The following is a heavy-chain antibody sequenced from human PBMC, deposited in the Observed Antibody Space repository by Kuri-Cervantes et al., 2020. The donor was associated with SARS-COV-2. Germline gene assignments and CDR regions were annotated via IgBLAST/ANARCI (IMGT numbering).Heavy chain of an antibody. CDR1: GYSISSGYY. J-gene: IGHJ3*02. CDR2: IYHSGST. Sequence: GSLRLSRAVSGYSISSGYYWGWIRQPPGKGLEWIGSIYHSGSTYYNPSLKSRVTISVDTSKNQFSLKLSSVTAADTAVYYCARELTNWGSGGSAYDAFDIWGQGTMVTVSS. D-gene: IGHD7-27*01. V-gene: IGHV4-38-2*02. CDR3: ARELTNWGSGGSAYDAFDI.